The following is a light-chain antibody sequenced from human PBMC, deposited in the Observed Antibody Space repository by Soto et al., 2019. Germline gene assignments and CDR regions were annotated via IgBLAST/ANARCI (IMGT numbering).Light chain of an antibody. CDR1: GGDVGHYDL. V-gene: IGLV2-23*02. Sequence: QSALTQPASVSGSPGQSITISCAGSGGDVGHYDLLSWYQQIPGKAPKLIIFEVNRRPSGVSDRFSGFKSGNTASLTISGLQAEDEADFFCCSYAGNGAWVFGGGTKLIVL. CDR3: CSYAGNGAWV. J-gene: IGLJ3*02. CDR2: EVN.